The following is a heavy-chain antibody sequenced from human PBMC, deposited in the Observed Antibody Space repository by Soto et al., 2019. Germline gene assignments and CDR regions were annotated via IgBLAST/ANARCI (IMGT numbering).Heavy chain of an antibody. Sequence: HLVQSGAEVKKPGASVRVSCKTSGPTFIAYYIHWVRQAPGQGLEWMGWIDPKSGGTTYEQKFLGRLTMTRDTSINTAYLDLNRLTSDDTAVYYCARVSVDVPEWGQGTLITVSS. V-gene: IGHV1-2*02. CDR3: ARVSVDVPE. CDR1: GPTFIAYY. CDR2: IDPKSGGT. J-gene: IGHJ4*02. D-gene: IGHD5-12*01.